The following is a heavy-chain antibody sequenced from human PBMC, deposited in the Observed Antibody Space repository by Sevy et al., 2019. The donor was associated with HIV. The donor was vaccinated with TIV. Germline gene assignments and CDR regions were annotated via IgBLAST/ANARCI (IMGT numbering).Heavy chain of an antibody. V-gene: IGHV3-23*01. CDR2: ISGSGGST. J-gene: IGHJ4*02. CDR1: GFILSSYA. CDR3: AKVVEGSYIDY. D-gene: IGHD3-10*01. Sequence: GGSLRLSCAASGFILSSYAMSWVRQAPGKGLEWVSAISGSGGSTYYADSVKGRFTISRDNSKNTLYLQMNSLRAEDTAVYYCAKVVEGSYIDYWGQGALVTVSS.